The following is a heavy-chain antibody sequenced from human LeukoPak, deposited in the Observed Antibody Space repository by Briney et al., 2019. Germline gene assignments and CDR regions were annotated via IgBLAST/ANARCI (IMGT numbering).Heavy chain of an antibody. V-gene: IGHV1-2*06. J-gene: IGHJ6*03. D-gene: IGHD6-19*01. CDR3: ARGEQWLVRHYYMDV. CDR2: IIPNIVVT. Sequence: ASVKVSRKASGYTFTVHNMHWVRQAPRQTLEWIGQIIPNIVVTNYAQKFQGIVTMTTETSIRTAYMELSRLGSDDTAVYYCARGEQWLVRHYYMDVWGKGTTVTVSS. CDR1: GYTFTVHN.